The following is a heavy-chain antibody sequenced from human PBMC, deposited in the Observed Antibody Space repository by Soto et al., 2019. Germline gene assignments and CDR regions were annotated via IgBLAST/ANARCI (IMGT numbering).Heavy chain of an antibody. V-gene: IGHV3-48*03. CDR3: ARENYGDAFDF. J-gene: IGHJ4*02. CDR1: GFSFSDYE. CDR2: INSGGSSI. D-gene: IGHD4-17*01. Sequence: GSLILSCAVSGFSFSDYEMNLVRQAPGKGLEWVSYINSGGSSIKYSDSVKGRFTMSRDNARNSLFLQMDSLTDEDTAVYYCARENYGDAFDFWGQGTLVTVSS.